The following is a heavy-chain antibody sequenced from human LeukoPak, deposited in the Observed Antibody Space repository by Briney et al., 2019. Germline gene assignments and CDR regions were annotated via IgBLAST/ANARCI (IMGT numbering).Heavy chain of an antibody. CDR3: ASSRDTAMVTDDCYYYMDV. CDR1: GGTFSSYA. D-gene: IGHD5-18*01. J-gene: IGHJ6*03. Sequence: ASMKVSCKASGGTFSSYAISWVRQAPGQGLEWMGRIIPIFGTANYAQKFQGRVTITTDESTSTAYMELSSLRSEDTAVYYCASSRDTAMVTDDCYYYMDVWGKGTTVTVSS. CDR2: IIPIFGTA. V-gene: IGHV1-69*05.